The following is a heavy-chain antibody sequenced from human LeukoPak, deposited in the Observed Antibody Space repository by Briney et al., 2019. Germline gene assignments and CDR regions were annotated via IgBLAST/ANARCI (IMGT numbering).Heavy chain of an antibody. CDR1: GGSISSSSYY. CDR2: ICYSGST. Sequence: SETLSLTCTVSGGSISSSSYYWGWIRQPPGKGLEWIGSICYSGSTYYNPSLKSRVTISVDTSKNQFSLKLSSVTAADTAVYYCARHVLEYSSGWQIDYWGQGTLVTVSS. V-gene: IGHV4-39*01. CDR3: ARHVLEYSSGWQIDY. J-gene: IGHJ4*02. D-gene: IGHD6-19*01.